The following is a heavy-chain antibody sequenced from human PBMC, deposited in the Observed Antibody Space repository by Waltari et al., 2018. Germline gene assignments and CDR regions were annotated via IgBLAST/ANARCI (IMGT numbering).Heavy chain of an antibody. V-gene: IGHV4-59*11. Sequence: QVQLQESGPGLVKPSETLSLTCTVSGGSISSHYWIWIRQPPGKGLEWIGYIYYGGRTNNHHSLKRRVTISVDTSKNKFSLKLSSVTAAEMALYYCARGQSINLLVANLEPHSSDFDYWGQGTMVTVSS. CDR1: GGSISSHY. D-gene: IGHD1-26*01. CDR2: IYYGGRT. CDR3: ARGQSINLLVANLEPHSSDFDY. J-gene: IGHJ4*02.